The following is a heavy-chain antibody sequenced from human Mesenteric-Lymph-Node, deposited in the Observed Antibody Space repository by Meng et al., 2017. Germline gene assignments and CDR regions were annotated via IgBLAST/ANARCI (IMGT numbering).Heavy chain of an antibody. V-gene: IGHV4-4*02. Sequence: SETLSLTCAVSGGSISSSNWWSWVRQPPGKGLEWIGEIYHSGSTNYNPSLKSRVTISVDKSKNQFSLKLSSVTAADTAVYYCARKGYYDILTGPSNFDYWGQGTLVTVSS. J-gene: IGHJ4*02. CDR3: ARKGYYDILTGPSNFDY. CDR1: GGSISSSNW. CDR2: IYHSGST. D-gene: IGHD3-9*01.